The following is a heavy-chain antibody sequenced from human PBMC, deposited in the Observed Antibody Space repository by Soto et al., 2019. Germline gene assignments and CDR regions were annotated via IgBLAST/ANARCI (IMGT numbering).Heavy chain of an antibody. J-gene: IGHJ6*02. V-gene: IGHV3-21*01. Sequence: EVQLVESGGGLVKPGGSLRLSCAASGFTFSSYSMDWVRQAPGKGLEWVSSISSSSSYIYYADSVKGRFTISRDNAKNSLYLQMNSLRAEDTAVYYCARVRYFDSLAASYGMDVWGQGTTVTVSS. CDR3: ARVRYFDSLAASYGMDV. CDR1: GFTFSSYS. D-gene: IGHD3-9*01. CDR2: ISSSSSYI.